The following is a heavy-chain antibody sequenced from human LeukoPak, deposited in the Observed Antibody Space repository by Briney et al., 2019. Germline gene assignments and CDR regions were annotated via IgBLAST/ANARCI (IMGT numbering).Heavy chain of an antibody. CDR2: IWYDGSNK. CDR1: GFTFSSYG. Sequence: PGRSLRLSCAAAGFTFSSYGMHWVRQAPGKGLEWVAVIWYDGSNKYYADSVKGRFTISRDNSKNTLYLQMNSLRAEDTAAYYCAKSAQYYYYYYMDVWGKGTTVTVSS. J-gene: IGHJ6*03. CDR3: AKSAQYYYYYYMDV. V-gene: IGHV3-33*06.